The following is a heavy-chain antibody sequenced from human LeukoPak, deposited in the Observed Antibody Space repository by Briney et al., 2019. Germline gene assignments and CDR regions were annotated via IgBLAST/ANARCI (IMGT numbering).Heavy chain of an antibody. Sequence: ASVKVSCKASGYTFTGYHMHWVRQAPGQGLEWMGWISAYNGNTNYAQKLQRRLTMTTDTTTSTAYIELSSLRSEDTAVYYCATSAGEAIAAAGTFDYWGEGTMVTVSS. J-gene: IGHJ4*02. CDR2: ISAYNGNT. CDR1: GYTFTGYH. D-gene: IGHD6-13*01. CDR3: ATSAGEAIAAAGTFDY. V-gene: IGHV1-18*04.